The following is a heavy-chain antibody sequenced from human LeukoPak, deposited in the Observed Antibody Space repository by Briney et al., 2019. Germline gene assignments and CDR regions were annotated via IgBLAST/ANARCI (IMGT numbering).Heavy chain of an antibody. CDR2: ISSSGSTI. V-gene: IGHV3-48*03. CDR1: GFTFSSYE. Sequence: PGGSLRLSCAASGFTFSSYEMDWVRQAPGKGLEWVSYISSSGSTIYYADSVKGRFTISRDNAKNSLHLQMNSLRAGDTAVYYCARQSRQELASDYWGQGTLATVSS. J-gene: IGHJ4*02. CDR3: ARQSRQELASDY. D-gene: IGHD6-13*01.